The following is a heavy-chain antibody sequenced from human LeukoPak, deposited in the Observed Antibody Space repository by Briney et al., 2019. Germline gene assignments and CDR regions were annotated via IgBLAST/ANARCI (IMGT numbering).Heavy chain of an antibody. D-gene: IGHD3-22*01. CDR3: AKYDSSGLASVAFDI. V-gene: IGHV3-23*01. J-gene: IGHJ3*02. Sequence: GGSLRLSCAASGFTFSSYAMNWVRQAPGKGLEWVSTISGSGDSTYYADSVKGRFTISRDNSKNTLYLQMNSLRAEDTAVYYCAKYDSSGLASVAFDIWGQGTMVTVSS. CDR1: GFTFSSYA. CDR2: ISGSGDST.